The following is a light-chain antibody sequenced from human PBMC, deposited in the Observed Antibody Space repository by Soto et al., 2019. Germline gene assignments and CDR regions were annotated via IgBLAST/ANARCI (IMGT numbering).Light chain of an antibody. J-gene: IGLJ2*01. CDR3: SSYTSSSRRV. V-gene: IGLV2-14*01. Sequence: QSALTQPASVSGSPGQSITISCTGTSSDVGGYNYVSWYQQHPGKAPKLMIYEVSNRPSGVSNRFSGSKSCNTASLTISGLQAEDEADYYCSSYTSSSRRVFGGGTKLTVL. CDR1: SSDVGGYNY. CDR2: EVS.